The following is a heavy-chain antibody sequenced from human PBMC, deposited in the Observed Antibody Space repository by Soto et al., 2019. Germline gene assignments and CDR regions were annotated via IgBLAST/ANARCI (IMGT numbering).Heavy chain of an antibody. CDR1: GGSISSYY. J-gene: IGHJ6*02. CDR2: IYYSGST. CDR3: ARAAYDSSGYYYPTARDRHYYGMDV. Sequence: SETLSLTCTVSGGSISSYYWSWIRQPPGKGLEWIGYIYYSGSTNYNPSLKSRVTISVDTSKNQFSLKLSSVTAADTAVYYCARAAYDSSGYYYPTARDRHYYGMDVWGQGTTVTVSS. V-gene: IGHV4-59*01. D-gene: IGHD3-22*01.